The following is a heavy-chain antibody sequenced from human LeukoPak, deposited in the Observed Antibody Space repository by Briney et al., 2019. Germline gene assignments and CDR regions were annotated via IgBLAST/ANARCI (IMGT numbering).Heavy chain of an antibody. CDR1: GFTFSSYA. Sequence: PGGSLRLSCAASGFTFSSYAMHWVRQAPGKGLEWVAVISYDGSNKYYADSVKGRFTISRDNSKNTLYLQMNSLRAEDTAVYYCARDGRAAAGAYFDYWGQGTLVTVSS. V-gene: IGHV3-30-3*01. D-gene: IGHD6-13*01. J-gene: IGHJ4*02. CDR3: ARDGRAAAGAYFDY. CDR2: ISYDGSNK.